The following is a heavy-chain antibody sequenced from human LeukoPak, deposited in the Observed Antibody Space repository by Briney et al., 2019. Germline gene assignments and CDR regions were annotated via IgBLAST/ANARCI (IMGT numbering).Heavy chain of an antibody. CDR3: ARRFPLFGDAFDI. CDR2: ISSSSSYI. CDR1: GFTFSSYS. V-gene: IGHV3-21*01. Sequence: PGGSLRLSCAASGFTFSSYSMNWVRQAPGKGLEWVSSISSSSSYIYYADSVKGRFTISRDNAKNSLYLQMNSLRAEDTAVYYCARRFPLFGDAFDIGGQGTMVSVSS. D-gene: IGHD3-16*01. J-gene: IGHJ3*02.